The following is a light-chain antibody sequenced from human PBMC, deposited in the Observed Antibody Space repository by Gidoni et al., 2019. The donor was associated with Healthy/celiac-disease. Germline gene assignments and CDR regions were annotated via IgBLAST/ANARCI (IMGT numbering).Light chain of an antibody. Sequence: DMVMTQSPLSLPVTPGEPASISCRSSQSLLHSNGYNYLDWYLQKPGQSPQLLIYLGSNRASGVPDRFSVSVSGTDFTLKISRVEAEDVGVYYCMPALQTWTFGQGTKVEIK. CDR2: LGS. V-gene: IGKV2-28*01. CDR1: QSLLHSNGYNY. J-gene: IGKJ1*01. CDR3: MPALQTWT.